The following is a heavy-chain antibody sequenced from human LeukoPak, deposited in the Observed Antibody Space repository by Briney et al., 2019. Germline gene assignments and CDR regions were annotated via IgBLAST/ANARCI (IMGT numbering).Heavy chain of an antibody. D-gene: IGHD6-6*01. J-gene: IGHJ5*02. Sequence: PGRSLRLSCAASGSTFSSYGMHWVRQAPGKGLEWVAVISYDGSNKYYADSVKGRFTISRDNSKNTLYLQMNSLRAEDTAVYYCTAARRSNWFDPWGQGTLVTVSS. CDR3: TAARRSNWFDP. CDR1: GSTFSSYG. CDR2: ISYDGSNK. V-gene: IGHV3-30*03.